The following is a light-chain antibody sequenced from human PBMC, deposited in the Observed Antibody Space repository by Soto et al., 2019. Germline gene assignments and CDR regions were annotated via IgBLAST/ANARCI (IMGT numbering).Light chain of an antibody. V-gene: IGKV1-12*01. Sequence: DIQMTQSPSSVSASVGDRVTITCRASQGINSWLAWYQQKPGQAPKLLIYAASNLQSGVPSRFSGSGSVTDFTLTINSLQPEDFATYYCQQYISFPFTFGPWTRVHVK. J-gene: IGKJ3*01. CDR1: QGINSW. CDR3: QQYISFPFT. CDR2: AAS.